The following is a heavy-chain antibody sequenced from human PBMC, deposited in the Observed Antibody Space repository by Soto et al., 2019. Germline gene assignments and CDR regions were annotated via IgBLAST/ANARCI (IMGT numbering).Heavy chain of an antibody. CDR2: ISSSSSYT. CDR3: ARAGRWLQLSAFDI. D-gene: IGHD5-12*01. J-gene: IGHJ3*02. V-gene: IGHV3-11*06. Sequence: GGSLRLSCAASGFTFSDYYMSWIRQAPGKGLEWVSYISSSSSYTNYEDSVKGRFTISRDNAKNSLYLQMNSLRAEDTAVYYCARAGRWLQLSAFDIWGQGTMVTVSS. CDR1: GFTFSDYY.